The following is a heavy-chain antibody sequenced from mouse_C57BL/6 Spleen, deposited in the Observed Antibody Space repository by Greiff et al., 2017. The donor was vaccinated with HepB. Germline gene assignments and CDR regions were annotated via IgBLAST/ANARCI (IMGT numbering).Heavy chain of an antibody. Sequence: EVKLVESGGGLVKPGGSLKLSCAASGFTFSDYGMHWVRQAPEKGLEWVAYISSGSSTIYYADTVKGRFTISRDNAKNTLFLQMTSLRSEDTAMYYCARRLYEYDPSFAYWGQGTLVTVSA. J-gene: IGHJ3*01. V-gene: IGHV5-17*01. CDR1: GFTFSDYG. CDR3: ARRLYEYDPSFAY. D-gene: IGHD2-4*01. CDR2: ISSGSSTI.